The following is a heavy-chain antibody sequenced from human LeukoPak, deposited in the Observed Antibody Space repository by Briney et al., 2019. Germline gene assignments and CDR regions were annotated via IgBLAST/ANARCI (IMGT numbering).Heavy chain of an antibody. Sequence: SETLSLNCTVSGYSISSGYYWGWIRQSPGKGLEWIGNVWHSGSTYYNPSLKSRITISVDTSKNQFSLSLSSVTVADTAVYYCARVYYSNSYDYWYFDLWGRGTLVTVSS. V-gene: IGHV4-38-2*02. J-gene: IGHJ2*01. CDR1: GYSISSGYY. CDR2: VWHSGST. CDR3: ARVYYSNSYDYWYFDL. D-gene: IGHD6-13*01.